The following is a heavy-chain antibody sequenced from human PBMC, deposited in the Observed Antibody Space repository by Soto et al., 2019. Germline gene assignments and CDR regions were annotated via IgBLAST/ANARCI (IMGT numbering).Heavy chain of an antibody. D-gene: IGHD6-6*01. CDR1: GFSLTTTGVG. CDR2: IYWDDDE. CDR3: ALGIAARPFDS. J-gene: IGHJ4*02. V-gene: IGHV2-5*02. Sequence: QISLKESGPALVKPTQPLTLTCSFSGFSLTTTGVGVGWIRQPPGKALEWLALIYWDDDERYNPSLKNRRTITKDTSKNLVVLTMTNVDPVDTATYYCALGIAARPFDSWGQGTLVTVSS.